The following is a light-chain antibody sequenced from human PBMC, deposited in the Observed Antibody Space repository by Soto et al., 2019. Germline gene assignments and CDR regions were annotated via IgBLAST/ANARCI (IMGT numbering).Light chain of an antibody. CDR3: QSYHGTNVV. Sequence: NFMLTQPHSVSESPGKTVTISCTRSSDTIASNYVQWFQQRPGSAPTTVIYQNNLRPSGVPDRFSGSIDSSSNSASLTISGLKTEDEAYYYCQSYHGTNVVFGGGTKLTVL. CDR1: SDTIASNY. CDR2: QNN. V-gene: IGLV6-57*03. J-gene: IGLJ2*01.